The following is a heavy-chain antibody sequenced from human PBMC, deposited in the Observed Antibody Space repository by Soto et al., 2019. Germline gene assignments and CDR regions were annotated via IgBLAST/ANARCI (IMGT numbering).Heavy chain of an antibody. D-gene: IGHD3-3*01. CDR1: GFTFSSYA. CDR2: ISGSGGST. Sequence: PGGSLRLSCAASGFTFSSYAMSWVRQAPGKGLEWVSAISGSGGSTYYADSVKGRFTISRDNSKNTLYLQMNSLRAEDTAVYYCAKDRSPRITIFGVVITFDYWGQGTLVTVSS. CDR3: AKDRSPRITIFGVVITFDY. V-gene: IGHV3-23*01. J-gene: IGHJ4*02.